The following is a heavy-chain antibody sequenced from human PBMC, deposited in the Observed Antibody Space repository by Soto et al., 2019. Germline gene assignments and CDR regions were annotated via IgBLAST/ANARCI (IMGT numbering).Heavy chain of an antibody. CDR1: GFSFDDYA. V-gene: IGHV3-9*01. J-gene: IGHJ4*02. Sequence: EVQLVESGGGWVQPGRSLRLSCAASGFSFDDYAMHWVRQLPGKGLEWVAGIGWSGCTLYYADSVKGRFTISRDNAQNSLYLQMDDLRAEDSALYFCAKDRFVVSRGCFDVWGQGTLVTVSS. CDR2: IGWSGCTL. CDR3: AKDRFVVSRGCFDV. D-gene: IGHD2-2*01.